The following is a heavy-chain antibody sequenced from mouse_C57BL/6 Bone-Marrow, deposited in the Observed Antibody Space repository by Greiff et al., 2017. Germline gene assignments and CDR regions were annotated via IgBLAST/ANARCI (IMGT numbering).Heavy chain of an antibody. J-gene: IGHJ2*01. CDR2: IDPSDSYT. Sequence: QVQLQQPGAELVMPGASVKLSCKASGYTFTSYWMHWVKQRPGQGLEWIGAIDPSDSYTNYNQKFKGKSTLTVDKSSSPAYMQLSSRTSEDSAVYYCARGGYYYGSSYGGYYFDYEGQGTTLPVSS. CDR1: GYTFTSYW. V-gene: IGHV1-69*01. D-gene: IGHD1-1*01. CDR3: ARGGYYYGSSYGGYYFDY.